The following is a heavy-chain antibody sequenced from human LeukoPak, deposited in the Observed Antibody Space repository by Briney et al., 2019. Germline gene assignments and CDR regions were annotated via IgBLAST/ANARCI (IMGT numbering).Heavy chain of an antibody. J-gene: IGHJ3*02. D-gene: IGHD2-8*02. CDR2: IYTSGST. Sequence: SETLSLTCTVSGGSISSYYWSWLRQPAGKGLEWIGRIYTSGSTNYNPSLKSRVTISVDKSKNQFSPKLSSVTAADTAVYYCARVWWDADAFDIWGQGTMVTVSS. CDR1: GGSISSYY. CDR3: ARVWWDADAFDI. V-gene: IGHV4-4*07.